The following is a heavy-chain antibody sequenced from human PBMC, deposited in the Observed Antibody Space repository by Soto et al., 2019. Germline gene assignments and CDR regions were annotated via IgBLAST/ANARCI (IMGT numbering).Heavy chain of an antibody. J-gene: IGHJ5*02. D-gene: IGHD2-2*03. CDR1: GYTFTSYD. Sequence: ASVKVSCKASGYTFTSYDINWERQATGQGLEWMGWMNPHSGNTGYAQKFQGRVNMTRNTSISTAYMELISLRSEDTAVYYRARGWPGNCSSTSCYLLNHWGQGTLVTVSS. V-gene: IGHV1-8*02. CDR3: ARGWPGNCSSTSCYLLNH. CDR2: MNPHSGNT.